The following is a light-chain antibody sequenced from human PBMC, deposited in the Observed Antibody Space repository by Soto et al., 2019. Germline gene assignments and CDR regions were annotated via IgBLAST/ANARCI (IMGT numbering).Light chain of an antibody. CDR3: LQNDTYPLT. CDR2: NAF. V-gene: IGKV1-17*01. Sequence: DIQMTQSPSSLSASVGDRVTITCRASQGIRNHLLGWYQQKPGKAPKCLIYNAFRLQSGVPSRVSGSGSGTEFTLTISSLQPEDFATYYCLQNDTYPLTFGQGTKVEIK. CDR1: QGIRNH. J-gene: IGKJ1*01.